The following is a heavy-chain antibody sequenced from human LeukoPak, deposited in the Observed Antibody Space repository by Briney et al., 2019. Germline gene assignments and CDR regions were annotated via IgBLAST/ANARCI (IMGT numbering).Heavy chain of an antibody. V-gene: IGHV3-30*18. D-gene: IGHD6-19*01. CDR2: ISYDGSNK. CDR3: AKVTHSSGWFEYFQH. CDR1: GFTFSSYG. J-gene: IGHJ1*01. Sequence: GRSLRLSCAASGFTFSSYGMHWVRRAPGKGLEWVAVISYDGSNKYYADSVKGRFTISRDNSKNTLYLQMNSLRAEDTAVYYCAKVTHSSGWFEYFQHWGQGTLVTVSS.